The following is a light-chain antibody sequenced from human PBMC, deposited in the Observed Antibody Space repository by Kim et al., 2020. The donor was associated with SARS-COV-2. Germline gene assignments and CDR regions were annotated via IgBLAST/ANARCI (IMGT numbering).Light chain of an antibody. V-gene: IGLV2-14*03. CDR2: NVS. CDR1: SSDVGLYDY. CDR3: NSYLSSRTTV. J-gene: IGLJ2*01. Sequence: QSALTQPASVSGSPGQSITISCTGTSSDVGLYDYVSWYQQHPGKAPKLIIYNVSARPSGVSNRFSGSKSGNTASLTISGLQAEDEADYYCNSYLSSRTTVFGGGTQLTVL.